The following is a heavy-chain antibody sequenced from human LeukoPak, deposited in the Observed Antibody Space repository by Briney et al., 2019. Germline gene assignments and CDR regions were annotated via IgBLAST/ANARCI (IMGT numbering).Heavy chain of an antibody. V-gene: IGHV3-7*01. Sequence: GGSLRLSCAASGFTFSSQWMSWVREAPGKGLEWVANVNQGGTEKYYVDSVKGRFTISRDNAENSLYLQMNSLRAEDTAVYYCAREHYFYHMDGWGEGTTVTVSS. CDR1: GFTFSSQW. J-gene: IGHJ6*03. CDR3: AREHYFYHMDG. CDR2: VNQGGTEK.